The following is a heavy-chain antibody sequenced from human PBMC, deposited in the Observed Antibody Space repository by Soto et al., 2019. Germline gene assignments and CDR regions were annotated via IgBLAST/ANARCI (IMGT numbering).Heavy chain of an antibody. D-gene: IGHD7-27*01. CDR2: ISGYNGDT. V-gene: IGHV1-18*01. J-gene: IGHJ6*02. Sequence: QGQLVQSGAEVKKPGASVKVSCKASGYTFTRYGISWVRQAPGQGLEWMGWISGYNGDTKYAQKFEGRVTMTIDTSELTAFMELRRLTSGDSAVYYCAKNGEPPYYYYGLDVWGQGTTVTVSS. CDR3: AKNGEPPYYYYGLDV. CDR1: GYTFTRYG.